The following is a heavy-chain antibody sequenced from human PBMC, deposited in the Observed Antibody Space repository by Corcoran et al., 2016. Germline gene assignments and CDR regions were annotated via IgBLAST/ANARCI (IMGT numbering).Heavy chain of an antibody. CDR2: INPSGGST. CDR1: GYTFTSYY. D-gene: IGHD5-12*01. V-gene: IGHV1-46*01. Sequence: QVQLVQSGAAVKKPGASVKVSCKASGYTFTSYYLPWVRQAPGQGLEWMGIINPSGGSTSYAQKFQGRVTMTRDTSTSTVYMELSSRRSEDTAGYYCASAVQRGLQTWGQGTTVTVSS. CDR3: ASAVQRGLQT. J-gene: IGHJ6*02.